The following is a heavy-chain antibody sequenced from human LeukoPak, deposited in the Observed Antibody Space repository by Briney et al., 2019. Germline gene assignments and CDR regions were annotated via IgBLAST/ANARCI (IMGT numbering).Heavy chain of an antibody. V-gene: IGHV3-30-3*01. CDR3: ARARATGSLTIGI. CDR2: MSNDGNSK. CDR1: GFTFSAYT. J-gene: IGHJ4*02. Sequence: GRSLRLSCAASGFTFSAYTMPWVRQAPGTGLEWVAVMSNDGNSKYDAASEKGRFTTSSDSYKTMLLLKMNGLIPEETAFYYCARARATGSLTIGIWGQGTLVTVSS. D-gene: IGHD3-16*01.